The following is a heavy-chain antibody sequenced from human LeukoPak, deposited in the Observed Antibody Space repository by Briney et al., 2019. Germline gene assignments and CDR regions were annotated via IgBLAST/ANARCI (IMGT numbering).Heavy chain of an antibody. CDR1: GFTFSSYG. D-gene: IGHD6-6*01. V-gene: IGHV3-23*01. CDR3: AKDGVRIAARPNIFDY. Sequence: SGGSLRLSCAASGFTFSSYGMHWVRQAPGKGLEWVSAISGSGGSTYYADSVKGRFTISRDNSKNTLYLQMNSLRAEDTAVYYCAKDGVRIAARPNIFDYWGQGTLVTVSS. J-gene: IGHJ4*02. CDR2: ISGSGGST.